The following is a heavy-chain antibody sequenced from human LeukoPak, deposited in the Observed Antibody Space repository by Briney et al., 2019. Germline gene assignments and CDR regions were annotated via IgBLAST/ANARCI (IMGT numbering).Heavy chain of an antibody. CDR2: ISHSGNT. V-gene: IGHV4-59*12. D-gene: IGHD1-1*01. Sequence: SETLSLTCTVSGGSISSYYWSWIRQPPGKGLEWVGEISHSGNTNYNPSLESRVSISLDNSKNQFSLTLTSVTAADTAVYFCARVSGTTPFDCWGQGTLVTVSS. CDR3: ARVSGTTPFDC. CDR1: GGSISSYY. J-gene: IGHJ4*02.